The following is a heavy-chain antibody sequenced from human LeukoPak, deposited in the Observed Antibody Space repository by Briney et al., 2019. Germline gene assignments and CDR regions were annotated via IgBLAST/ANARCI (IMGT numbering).Heavy chain of an antibody. Sequence: ASVKVSCKASGGTFSSYAISWVRQATGQGLEWRGWMNPNSGNTGYAQKFQGRVTMTRNTSISTAYMELSSLRSEDTAVYYCARYSSGWYRIFDYWGQGTLVTVSS. V-gene: IGHV1-8*02. CDR3: ARYSSGWYRIFDY. CDR1: GGTFSSYA. J-gene: IGHJ4*02. D-gene: IGHD6-19*01. CDR2: MNPNSGNT.